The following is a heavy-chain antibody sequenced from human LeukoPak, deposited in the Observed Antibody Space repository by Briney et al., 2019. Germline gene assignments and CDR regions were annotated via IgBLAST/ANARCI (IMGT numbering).Heavy chain of an antibody. J-gene: IGHJ4*02. CDR2: INPNSGGT. CDR3: ARSGFCWYQPLWGY. V-gene: IGHV1-2*02. CDR1: GYTFTGYY. Sequence: AAVKVSCKASGYTFTGYYMHGVRQAPGQGLEWMGWINPNSGGTNYAQKFQGRVTMTRDTSISTAYMELTRLRSDDTAVYYCARSGFCWYQPLWGYWGQGTLVTVSS. D-gene: IGHD2-2*01.